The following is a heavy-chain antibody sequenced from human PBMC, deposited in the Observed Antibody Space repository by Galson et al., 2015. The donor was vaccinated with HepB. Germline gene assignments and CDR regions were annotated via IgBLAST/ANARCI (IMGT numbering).Heavy chain of an antibody. CDR1: GGSFSGYY. D-gene: IGHD4-17*01. Sequence: ETLSLTCAVYGGSFSGYYWSWIRQPPGKGLEWIGEINHSGSTNYNPSLKSRVTISVDTSKNQFSLKLSSVTAADTAVYYCARDFYDYGDYVLPSPLGYWGQGTLVTVSS. CDR2: INHSGST. J-gene: IGHJ4*02. V-gene: IGHV4-34*01. CDR3: ARDFYDYGDYVLPSPLGY.